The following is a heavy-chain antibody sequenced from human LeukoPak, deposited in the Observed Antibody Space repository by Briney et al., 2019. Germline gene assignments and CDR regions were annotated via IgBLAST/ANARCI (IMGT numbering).Heavy chain of an antibody. CDR2: IDSDGSWT. V-gene: IGHV3-74*01. CDR1: GNYW. D-gene: IGHD2-2*01. Sequence: GGSLRLSCAASGNYWMHWVRQAPGKGLVWVSHIDSDGSWTSYADSVKGRFTISKDNAKNTVYLQMDNLRAEDTAVYYCVSFYETYWGRGTLVTVSS. J-gene: IGHJ4*02. CDR3: VSFYETY.